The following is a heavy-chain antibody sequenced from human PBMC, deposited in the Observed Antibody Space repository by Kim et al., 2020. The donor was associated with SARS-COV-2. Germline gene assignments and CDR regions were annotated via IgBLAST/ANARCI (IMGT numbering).Heavy chain of an antibody. D-gene: IGHD2-2*01. J-gene: IGHJ4*02. V-gene: IGHV3-30*01. CDR3: ARQQTAATEDYFDY. Sequence: ADYEKGRFTISRDNSKNTLYLQMNSLRAEDTAVYYCARQQTAATEDYFDYWGQGTLVTVSS.